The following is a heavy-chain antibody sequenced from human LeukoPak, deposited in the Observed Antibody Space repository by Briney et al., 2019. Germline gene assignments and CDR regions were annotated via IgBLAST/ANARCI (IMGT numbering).Heavy chain of an antibody. Sequence: ASVKVSCKASGYTFTIYYMHWVRQASGQGLEWMGIINPSGGSTSYAQKFQGRVTMTRDTSTSTVYMELSRLRSEDTAVYYCAREGVGATTGDYWGQGTLVTVSS. CDR2: INPSGGST. CDR1: GYTFTIYY. J-gene: IGHJ4*02. CDR3: AREGVGATTGDY. V-gene: IGHV1-46*01. D-gene: IGHD1-26*01.